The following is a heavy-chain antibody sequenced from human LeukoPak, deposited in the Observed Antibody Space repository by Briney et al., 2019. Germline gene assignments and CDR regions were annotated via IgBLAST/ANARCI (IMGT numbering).Heavy chain of an antibody. J-gene: IGHJ6*02. D-gene: IGHD2-2*01. Sequence: GGSLRLSCAASGFTFSSYAMHWVRQAPGKGLEWVAVISYDGSNKYYADSVKGRFTISRDNSKNTLYLQMNSLRAEDTAVYYCARGLHDCSSTSCYHYYYYYGMDVWGQGTTVTVSS. CDR3: ARGLHDCSSTSCYHYYYYYGMDV. CDR2: ISYDGSNK. CDR1: GFTFSSYA. V-gene: IGHV3-30-3*01.